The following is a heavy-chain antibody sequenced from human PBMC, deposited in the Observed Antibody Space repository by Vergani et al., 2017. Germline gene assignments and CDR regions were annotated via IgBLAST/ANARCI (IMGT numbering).Heavy chain of an antibody. Sequence: QVQLVQSGAEVKKPGASVKVSCKASGYTFTSYGISWVRQAPGQGLEWMGWISAYNGNTNYAQKLQGRVTMTTDTSTSTAYMELRSLRSADTAVYYCARHECSSTSCYFSKRLKKYNWFDPWGQGTLVTVSS. CDR3: ARHECSSTSCYFSKRLKKYNWFDP. D-gene: IGHD2-2*01. CDR1: GYTFTSYG. V-gene: IGHV1-18*01. J-gene: IGHJ5*02. CDR2: ISAYNGNT.